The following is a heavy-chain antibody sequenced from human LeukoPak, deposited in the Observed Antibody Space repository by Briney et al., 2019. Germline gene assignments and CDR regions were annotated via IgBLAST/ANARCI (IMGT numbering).Heavy chain of an antibody. Sequence: QAGGSLRLSCAASGFTVSSNYMSWVRQAAGKGLEWVSVIYSGGSTYYADSVKGRLTISRDNSKNTLFLQMNSLRVEDTAVYYCARGEGLFDYWGQGTLVTVSS. CDR3: ARGEGLFDY. CDR2: IYSGGST. CDR1: GFTVSSNY. V-gene: IGHV3-53*01. J-gene: IGHJ4*02.